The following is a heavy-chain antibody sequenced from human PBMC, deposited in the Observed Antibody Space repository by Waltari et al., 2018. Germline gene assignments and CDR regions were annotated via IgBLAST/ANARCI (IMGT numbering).Heavy chain of an antibody. CDR3: ARVWSGYGFDY. Sequence: QVQLQESGPGLEKPSQTLSLHCTASGGAINSASTYWSWIRQPPGNGLEWIGYIYYSGSTYYNPSLKSRVTISVDTSKNQFSLKLSSVTAADTAVYYCARVWSGYGFDYWGQGTLVTVSS. D-gene: IGHD3-3*01. J-gene: IGHJ4*02. CDR1: GGAINSASTY. V-gene: IGHV4-30-4*08. CDR2: IYYSGST.